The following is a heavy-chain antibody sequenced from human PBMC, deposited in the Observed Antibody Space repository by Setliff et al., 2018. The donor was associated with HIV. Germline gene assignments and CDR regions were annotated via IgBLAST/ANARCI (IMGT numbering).Heavy chain of an antibody. D-gene: IGHD3-22*01. CDR1: GYTFTSYG. J-gene: IGHJ4*02. CDR2: ISAYNGNT. CDR3: ARTAYYYDSSGYQVDY. Sequence: ASVKVSCKASGYTFTSYGISWVRQAPGQGLEWMGWISAYNGNTNYAQKLQDRVTMTTDTSTSTAYMELRSLRSDDTAVYYCARTAYYYDSSGYQVDYWGQGTLVTVSS. V-gene: IGHV1-18*01.